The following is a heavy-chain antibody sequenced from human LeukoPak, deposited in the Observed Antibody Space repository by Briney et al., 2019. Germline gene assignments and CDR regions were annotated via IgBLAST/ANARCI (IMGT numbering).Heavy chain of an antibody. Sequence: ASVKVSCKASGYTFTGYYMHWVRQAPGQGLEWMGWINPNSGGTNYAQKFQGRVTMTRDTSINTAYMELSRLRSDDTAVYYCARDSRVGATHDYWGQGTLVTVSS. CDR2: INPNSGGT. V-gene: IGHV1-2*02. CDR1: GYTFTGYY. D-gene: IGHD1-26*01. J-gene: IGHJ4*02. CDR3: ARDSRVGATHDY.